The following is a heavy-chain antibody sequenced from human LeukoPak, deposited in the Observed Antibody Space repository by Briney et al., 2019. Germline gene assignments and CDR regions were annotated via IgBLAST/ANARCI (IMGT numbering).Heavy chain of an antibody. V-gene: IGHV1-24*01. J-gene: IGHJ4*02. CDR3: ATDHPTRYFGPFDY. D-gene: IGHD3-9*01. CDR2: FDPEDGET. CDR1: GYTLTELS. Sequence: ASVKVSCKVSGYTLTELSMHWVRQAPGKGLEWMGGFDPEDGETIYAQKFQGRVTMTEDTSTDTAYMELSSLRSEDTAVNYCATDHPTRYFGPFDYWGQGTLVTVSS.